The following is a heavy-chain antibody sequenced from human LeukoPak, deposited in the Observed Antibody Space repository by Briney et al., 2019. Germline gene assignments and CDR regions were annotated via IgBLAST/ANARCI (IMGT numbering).Heavy chain of an antibody. J-gene: IGHJ5*02. CDR3: ATEDYSSSSLRWFDP. D-gene: IGHD6-6*01. CDR2: FDPEDGET. V-gene: IGHV1-24*01. CDR1: GYTLTELS. Sequence: ASVKVSCKVSGYTLTELSMQWVRQAPGKGLEWMGGFDPEDGETIYAQKFQGRVTMTEDTSTDTAYMELSSLRSEDTAVYYCATEDYSSSSLRWFDPWGQGTLVTVSS.